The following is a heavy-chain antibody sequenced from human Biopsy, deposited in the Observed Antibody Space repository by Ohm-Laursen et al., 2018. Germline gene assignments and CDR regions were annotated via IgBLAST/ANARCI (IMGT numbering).Heavy chain of an antibody. J-gene: IGHJ4*02. CDR3: VRGRSPATF. D-gene: IGHD3-16*01. CDR2: MYYSWST. CDR1: GGSLNFYY. V-gene: IGHV4-59*01. Sequence: TLSLTCTVSGGSLNFYYWSWIRQPPGKGLEWIGYMYYSWSTKYSPSLKNRVTVSFDTSRNQFSLKLTSMTPADTAVYYCVRGRSPATFWGQGALVIVSS.